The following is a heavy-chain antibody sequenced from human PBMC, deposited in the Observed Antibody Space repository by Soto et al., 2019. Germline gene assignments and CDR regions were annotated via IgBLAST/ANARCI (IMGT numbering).Heavy chain of an antibody. J-gene: IGHJ6*02. V-gene: IGHV3-23*01. Sequence: PGGSLRLSCAASGFTFSSYAMSWVRRAPGKGLEWVSAISGSGGSTYYADSVKGRFTISRDNSKNTLYLQMNSLRAEDTAVYYCAKDQQLDYDILTGYSNHYYYYYVMDVCAQGTTVPVSS. CDR2: ISGSGGST. CDR3: AKDQQLDYDILTGYSNHYYYYYVMDV. CDR1: GFTFSSYA. D-gene: IGHD3-9*01.